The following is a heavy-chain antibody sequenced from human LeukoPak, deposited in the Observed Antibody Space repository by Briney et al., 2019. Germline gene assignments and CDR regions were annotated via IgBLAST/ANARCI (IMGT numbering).Heavy chain of an antibody. Sequence: GGSLRLSCAASGFTFSSYSMNWVRQAPGKGLEWVSYISSSSSTIYYADSVKGRFTISRDNSKNTLYLQMNSLRAEDTAVYYCAKSLLEWLLPNIWGQGTLVTVSS. CDR3: AKSLLEWLLPNI. D-gene: IGHD3-3*01. CDR1: GFTFSSYS. CDR2: ISSSSSTI. V-gene: IGHV3-48*01. J-gene: IGHJ4*02.